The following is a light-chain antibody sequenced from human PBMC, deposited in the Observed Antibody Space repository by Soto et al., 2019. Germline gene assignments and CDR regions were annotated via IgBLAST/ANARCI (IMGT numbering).Light chain of an antibody. CDR3: QQSYSTPWT. CDR1: QSINSY. V-gene: IGKV1-39*01. Sequence: DIPMTQSPSSLSPSVGDRVTITCRASQSINSYINWYQQRAGKAPKLLIYVASTLQSGVPSRFSGSGFGTDFTLTISSLQPEDFATYYCQQSYSTPWTFGQGTKVEIK. CDR2: VAS. J-gene: IGKJ1*01.